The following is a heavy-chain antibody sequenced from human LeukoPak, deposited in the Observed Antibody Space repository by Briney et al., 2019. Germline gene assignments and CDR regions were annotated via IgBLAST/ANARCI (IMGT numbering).Heavy chain of an antibody. Sequence: PSETLSLTCTVSGGSISSYYWSWIRQPAGKGLEWIGRIYTSGSTNYNPSLESRVTMSVDTSKNQFSLKLSSVTAADTAVYYCARYGWTIQARYSSSWYPDYWGQGTLVTVSS. D-gene: IGHD6-13*01. CDR3: ARYGWTIQARYSSSWYPDY. CDR2: IYTSGST. J-gene: IGHJ4*02. V-gene: IGHV4-4*07. CDR1: GGSISSYY.